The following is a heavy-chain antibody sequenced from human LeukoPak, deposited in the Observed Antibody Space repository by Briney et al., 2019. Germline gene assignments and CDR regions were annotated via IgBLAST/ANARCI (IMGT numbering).Heavy chain of an antibody. CDR1: GFTFSSYG. Sequence: GGSLRLSCAASGFTFSSYGMHWVRQAPGKGLEWVAVISYDGSNKYYADSVKGRLTISRDNSKNTLYLQMNSLRPDDTALYYCSTDPRLLIYWGHGTLVTVSS. CDR3: STDPRLLIY. D-gene: IGHD2-8*01. CDR2: ISYDGSNK. J-gene: IGHJ4*01. V-gene: IGHV3-30*03.